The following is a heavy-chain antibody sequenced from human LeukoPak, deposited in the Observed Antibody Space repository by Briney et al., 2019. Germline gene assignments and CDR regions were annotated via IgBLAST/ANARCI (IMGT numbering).Heavy chain of an antibody. D-gene: IGHD3-3*01. J-gene: IGHJ6*02. CDR3: ARDGNYDYWSAQSAGDGMDV. CDR1: DFAFSSYS. Sequence: GGSLRLSCAASDFAFSSYSMNWVRQAPGKGLEWVSYIGGSGSTIYYADSVKGRFTISRDNAKNSLYLQMNSLRAEDTAVYYCARDGNYDYWSAQSAGDGMDVWGQGTTVTVSS. CDR2: IGGSGSTI. V-gene: IGHV3-48*01.